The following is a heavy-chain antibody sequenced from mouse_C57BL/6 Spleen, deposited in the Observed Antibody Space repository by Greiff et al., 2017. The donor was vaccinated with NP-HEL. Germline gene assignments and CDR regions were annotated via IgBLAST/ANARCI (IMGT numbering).Heavy chain of an antibody. V-gene: IGHV1-52*01. Sequence: QVQLQQPGAELVRPGSSVKLSCKASGYTFTSYWMHWVKQRPIQGLEWIGNIDPSDSETHYNQKFKDKATLTVDKSSSTAYMQLSSLTSEDSAVYYCARSNGYYGLSWFAYWGQGTLVTVSA. CDR1: GYTFTSYW. J-gene: IGHJ3*01. CDR3: ARSNGYYGLSWFAY. CDR2: IDPSDSET. D-gene: IGHD2-3*01.